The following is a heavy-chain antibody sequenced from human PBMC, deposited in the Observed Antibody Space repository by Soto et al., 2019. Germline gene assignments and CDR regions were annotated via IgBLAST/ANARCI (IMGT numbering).Heavy chain of an antibody. CDR2: ISWNSGSI. J-gene: IGHJ3*02. D-gene: IGHD1-7*01. Sequence: HPGGSLRLSCAASGFTFDDYATHWVRQAPGKGLEWVSGISWNSGSIGYADSVKGRFTISRDNAKNSLYLQMNSLRAEDTALYYCAKVKMARELLYAFDIWGQGTMVTVSS. CDR3: AKVKMARELLYAFDI. V-gene: IGHV3-9*01. CDR1: GFTFDDYA.